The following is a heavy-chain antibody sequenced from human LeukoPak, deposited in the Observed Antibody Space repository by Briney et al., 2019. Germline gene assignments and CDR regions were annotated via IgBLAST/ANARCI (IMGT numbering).Heavy chain of an antibody. J-gene: IGHJ4*02. V-gene: IGHV1-8*03. CDR1: GYTFSKFD. CDR2: MNPHSGNT. Sequence: AAVKVSCKASGYTFSKFDINGVRQATGQGREGMGWMNPHSGNTGYSHKFQGRVTITKNSSINTASMELSSLTSDDTAVYYCAREGARSSDASGSYPLDYWGQGTLVTVSS. CDR3: AREGARSSDASGSYPLDY. D-gene: IGHD1-26*01.